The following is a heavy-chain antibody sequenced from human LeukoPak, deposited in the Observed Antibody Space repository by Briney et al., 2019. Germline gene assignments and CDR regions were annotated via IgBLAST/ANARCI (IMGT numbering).Heavy chain of an antibody. Sequence: GGSLRLSCAASGFTFSSYAMHWVRQAPGKGQEWVAVISYDGSNKYYADSVKGRFTISRDNSKNTLYLQMNSLRAEDTAVYYCARDLVAGTIDYWGQGTLVTVSS. CDR1: GFTFSSYA. V-gene: IGHV3-30-3*01. CDR2: ISYDGSNK. J-gene: IGHJ4*02. CDR3: ARDLVAGTIDY. D-gene: IGHD6-19*01.